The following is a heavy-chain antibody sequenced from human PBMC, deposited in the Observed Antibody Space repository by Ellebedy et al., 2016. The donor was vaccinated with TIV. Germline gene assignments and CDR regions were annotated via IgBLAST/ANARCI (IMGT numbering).Heavy chain of an antibody. CDR1: GFSFSSYW. V-gene: IGHV3-7*01. D-gene: IGHD4-17*01. J-gene: IGHJ3*02. CDR3: ATDGSYGDYLSPTHAFVI. CDR2: IRQDGSEK. Sequence: GESLKISCGASGFSFSSYWMSWVRQAPGKGLEWVANIRQDGSEKSYVDSVKSRFTISRDNAKNSLYLHLNSLRAEDTAMYYCATDGSYGDYLSPTHAFVIWGQGTMVTVSS.